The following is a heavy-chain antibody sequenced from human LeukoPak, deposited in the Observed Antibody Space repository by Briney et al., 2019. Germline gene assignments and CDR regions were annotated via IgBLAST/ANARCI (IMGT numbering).Heavy chain of an antibody. D-gene: IGHD3-10*01. J-gene: IGHJ4*02. Sequence: ASMKVSCKVSGYTLTERSMHWVRQSPGKGLEWMGGFDPADGDTVYAQHLEGRVTMTLDTSTDTAYVELGGLRSEDTAVYYCATSRDLFNFDYWGQGTLVIVSS. CDR2: FDPADGDT. CDR1: GYTLTERS. V-gene: IGHV1-24*01. CDR3: ATSRDLFNFDY.